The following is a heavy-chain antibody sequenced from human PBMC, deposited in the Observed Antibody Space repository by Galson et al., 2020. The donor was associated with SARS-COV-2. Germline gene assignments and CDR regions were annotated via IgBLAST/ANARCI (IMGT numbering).Heavy chain of an antibody. Sequence: GGSLRLSCAASGFTLSSSGMLWVRQAPGKGLEWVAVLCSDGTNKYYADSVKGRFTISRDTSKNTLYLQMNSLTAEDTALYYCAKGGAVAGIRGIDYWGQGTLVTVSS. D-gene: IGHD6-19*01. J-gene: IGHJ4*02. V-gene: IGHV3-33*06. CDR1: GFTLSSSG. CDR3: AKGGAVAGIRGIDY. CDR2: LCSDGTNK.